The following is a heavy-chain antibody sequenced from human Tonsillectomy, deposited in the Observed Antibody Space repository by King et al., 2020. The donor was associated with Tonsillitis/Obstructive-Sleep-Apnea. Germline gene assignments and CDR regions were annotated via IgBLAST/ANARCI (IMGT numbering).Heavy chain of an antibody. CDR1: GFTFSSYD. CDR2: IRYDGSNK. J-gene: IGHJ4*02. D-gene: IGHD3-10*01. CDR3: AKDLSPVNYYGSGTDIDY. V-gene: IGHV3-30*02. Sequence: VQLVESGGGVVQPGGSLRLSCAASGFTFSSYDMHWVRQAPGKGLEWVAFIRYDGSNKYYADYVKGRFTISRDNSKNTLYLQMNSLRAEDTAVYYCAKDLSPVNYYGSGTDIDYGGQGTLATVSS.